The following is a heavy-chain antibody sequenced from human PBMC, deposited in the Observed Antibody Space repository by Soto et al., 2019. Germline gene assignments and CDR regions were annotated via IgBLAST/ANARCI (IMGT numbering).Heavy chain of an antibody. CDR2: SNHNGGT. J-gene: IGHJ5*02. Sequence: QVRLQQWGAGLLKPSETLSLTCAVFGGSLSGYYWTWIRQSPGKGLEWIGESNHNGGTNYNPSLKSRVTISVDMSKNQFSLKSTSVTAADTAVYYCVKGGGSLWSWGQGTRVTVSS. D-gene: IGHD2-21*01. CDR3: VKGGGSLWS. V-gene: IGHV4-34*01. CDR1: GGSLSGYY.